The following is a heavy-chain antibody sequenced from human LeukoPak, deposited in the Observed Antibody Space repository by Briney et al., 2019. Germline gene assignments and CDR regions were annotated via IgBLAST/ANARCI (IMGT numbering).Heavy chain of an antibody. D-gene: IGHD6-19*01. V-gene: IGHV1-2*06. CDR3: ARVAGYSSGWSPY. CDR2: INPNSDVT. CDR1: GYTFTGYY. J-gene: IGHJ4*02. Sequence: ASVKVSCKASGYTFTGYYIHWVRQAPGQGLEWMGRINPNSDVTNYAQKFRGRVTMTRDTSISTAYMELSSLRSDDTAVYYCARVAGYSSGWSPYWGQGTLVTVSS.